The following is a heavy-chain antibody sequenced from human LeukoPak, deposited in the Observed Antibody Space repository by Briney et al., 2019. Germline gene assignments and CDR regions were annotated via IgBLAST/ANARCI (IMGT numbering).Heavy chain of an antibody. CDR1: GFTFSDAW. Sequence: GGSLRLSCAASGFTFSDAWMSWVRQAPGKGLEWVSTIYRGDSTYYADSVKGRFTFSRDNSKNTLYLQMNSLRAEDTAVYYCAGRGSSSWAALDYWGQGTLVTVSS. V-gene: IGHV3-66*01. CDR2: IYRGDST. D-gene: IGHD6-13*01. J-gene: IGHJ4*02. CDR3: AGRGSSSWAALDY.